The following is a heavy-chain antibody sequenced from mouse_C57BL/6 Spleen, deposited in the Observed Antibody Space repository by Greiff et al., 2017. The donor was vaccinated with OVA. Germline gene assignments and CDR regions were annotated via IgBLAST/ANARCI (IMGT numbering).Heavy chain of an antibody. V-gene: IGHV5S21*01. J-gene: IGHJ2*01. D-gene: IGHD4-1*01. CDR2: ISSGGDYI. CDR3: ARSWDVYYFDY. Sequence: EVQGVESGEGLVKPGGSLKLSCAASGFTFSSYAMSWVRQTPEQRLEWVAYISSGGDYIYYADTVKGRFTISRDNARNTLYLQMSSLKSEDTAMYYCARSWDVYYFDYWGQGTTLTVSS. CDR1: GFTFSSYA.